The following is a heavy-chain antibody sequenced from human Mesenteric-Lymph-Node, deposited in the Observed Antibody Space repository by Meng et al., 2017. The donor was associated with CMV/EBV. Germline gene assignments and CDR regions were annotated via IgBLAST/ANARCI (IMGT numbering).Heavy chain of an antibody. CDR3: ATLAFCAGDCIWGREYNGMGV. D-gene: IGHD2-21*01. CDR1: GFTVSSNY. Sequence: GESLKISCAASGFTVSSNYMSWVRQAPGKGLEWVSVIYSGGSTYYADSVKGRFTISRDDSKNMLHLQMGSLRAEDTAVYYCATLAFCAGDCIWGREYNGMGVWGQGTTVTVSS. V-gene: IGHV3-66*02. J-gene: IGHJ6*02. CDR2: IYSGGST.